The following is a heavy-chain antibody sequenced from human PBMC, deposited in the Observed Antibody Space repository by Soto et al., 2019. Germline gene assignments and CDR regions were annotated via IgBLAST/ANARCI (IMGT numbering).Heavy chain of an antibody. Sequence: PGGSLRLSCTASGFSLTDYYMNWIRQAPGKGLEWVSYISNSGTIIYYADSVKGRFTISRDNAKDSLYLQMNSLRAADTAVYYCARGPSGDKVHYWGQGALVTVSS. CDR2: ISNSGTII. D-gene: IGHD7-27*01. V-gene: IGHV3-11*01. CDR3: ARGPSGDKVHY. J-gene: IGHJ4*02. CDR1: GFSLTDYY.